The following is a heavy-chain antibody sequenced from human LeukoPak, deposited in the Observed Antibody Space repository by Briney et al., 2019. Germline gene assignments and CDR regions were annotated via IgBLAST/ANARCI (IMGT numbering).Heavy chain of an antibody. J-gene: IGHJ4*02. D-gene: IGHD4-23*01. V-gene: IGHV3-48*02. Sequence: GGSLRLSCAASGFTFSSYEMNWVRQAPGRGLEWVSYISSSSDTIYYADSVKGRFTISRDNAKNSLFLQMNSLRDEDTAVYYCARGGTVVIPLGYWGQGTLVAVSS. CDR1: GFTFSSYE. CDR3: ARGGTVVIPLGY. CDR2: ISSSSDTI.